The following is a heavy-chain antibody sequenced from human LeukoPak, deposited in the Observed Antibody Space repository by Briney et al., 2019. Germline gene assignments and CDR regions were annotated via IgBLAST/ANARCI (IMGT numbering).Heavy chain of an antibody. J-gene: IGHJ4*02. D-gene: IGHD2-2*01. Sequence: PSETLSLTCTASGGSISSYYWSWIRQPAGKGLEWIGRIYTSGSTNYNPSLKSRVTMSVDTSKNQFSLKLSSVTAADTAVYYCARLVVVPAASLKFFDYWGQGTLVTVSS. CDR1: GGSISSYY. V-gene: IGHV4-4*07. CDR3: ARLVVVPAASLKFFDY. CDR2: IYTSGST.